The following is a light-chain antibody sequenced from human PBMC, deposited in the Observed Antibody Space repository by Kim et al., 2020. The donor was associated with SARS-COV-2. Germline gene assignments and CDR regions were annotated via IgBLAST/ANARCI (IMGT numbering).Light chain of an antibody. CDR2: KDS. CDR1: KLGDKY. J-gene: IGLJ1*01. Sequence: VSPGQTASITCSGDKLGDKYVCWYQQKPGQSPVLVIYKDSKRPSGIPERFSGSNSGNTATLTISGTQAVDEADYYCQAWDSATYVFGTGTKVTVL. V-gene: IGLV3-1*01. CDR3: QAWDSATYV.